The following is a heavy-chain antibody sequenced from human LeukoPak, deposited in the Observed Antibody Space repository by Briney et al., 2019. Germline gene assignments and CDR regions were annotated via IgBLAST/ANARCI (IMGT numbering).Heavy chain of an antibody. J-gene: IGHJ5*02. Sequence: ASVKVSCKASGYTFTGYYMHWVRQAPGQGLEWMGWINPNSGGTNYAQKFQGRVTMTRDTSISTAYMELSRLRSEDTAVYYCAICQYAMGRTYNWFDPWGQGTLVTVSS. CDR1: GYTFTGYY. D-gene: IGHD2-2*01. CDR3: AICQYAMGRTYNWFDP. V-gene: IGHV1-2*02. CDR2: INPNSGGT.